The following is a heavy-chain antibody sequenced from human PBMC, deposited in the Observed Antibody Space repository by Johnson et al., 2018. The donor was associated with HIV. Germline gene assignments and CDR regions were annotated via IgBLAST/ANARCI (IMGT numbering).Heavy chain of an antibody. J-gene: IGHJ3*02. D-gene: IGHD4-17*01. CDR1: GFTFSSYA. CDR3: ARVGNGDYGWYFDI. V-gene: IGHV3-30*04. Sequence: QVHLVESGGGVVQPGRSLRLSCAASGFTFSSYAMHWVRQAPGKGLEWVAVISYDGSNKYYADSVKGRFTISRDNSKNTLYLQMNSLRAEDTAMYYCARVGNGDYGWYFDIWGQGTTVTISS. CDR2: ISYDGSNK.